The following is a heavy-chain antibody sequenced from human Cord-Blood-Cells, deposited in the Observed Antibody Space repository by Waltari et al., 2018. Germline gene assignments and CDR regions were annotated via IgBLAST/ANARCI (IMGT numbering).Heavy chain of an antibody. CDR2: ISAYNGNT. D-gene: IGHD2-2*02. J-gene: IGHJ5*02. CDR3: ARGPEDIVVVPAAISWFDP. V-gene: IGHV1-18*04. CDR1: GYTFTSYG. Sequence: QVQLVQSGAEVKKPGASVKVSCKASGYTFTSYGISWVRQAPGQGLEWMGWISAYNGNTNYAQKLQGRVTMTTDTSTSTAYMELRSLRSDDTAVYYCARGPEDIVVVPAAISWFDPWGQGTLVTVSS.